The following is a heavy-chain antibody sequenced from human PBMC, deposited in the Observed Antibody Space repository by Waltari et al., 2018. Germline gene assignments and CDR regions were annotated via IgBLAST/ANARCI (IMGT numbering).Heavy chain of an antibody. CDR3: AKDLFLGRGGMDV. V-gene: IGHV3-30*18. CDR2: TSIDGGKD. Sequence: QVNLVESGGRVVQPGTSLRLSCTASGIAISRYGFHWVRQAPGKGLGGVATTSIDGGKDFYADSVKGRCTVSRDNSRNTLSLQMDSLRHEDTAVYYCAKDLFLGRGGMDVWGQGTTVTVSS. D-gene: IGHD7-27*01. J-gene: IGHJ6*02. CDR1: GIAISRYG.